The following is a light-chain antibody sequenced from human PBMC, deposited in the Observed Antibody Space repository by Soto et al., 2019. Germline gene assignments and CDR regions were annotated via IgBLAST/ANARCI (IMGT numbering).Light chain of an antibody. CDR1: SSDVGGYNY. J-gene: IGLJ1*01. CDR3: SSYTSSSTLWV. Sequence: QSALTQPASVSGSPGQSITISCTGPSSDVGGYNYVSWYQQHPGKAPKLMIYEVSNRPSGVSNRFSCSKSGNTASLTISGLQAEDEADYYCSSYTSSSTLWVFGTGTKLTVL. CDR2: EVS. V-gene: IGLV2-14*01.